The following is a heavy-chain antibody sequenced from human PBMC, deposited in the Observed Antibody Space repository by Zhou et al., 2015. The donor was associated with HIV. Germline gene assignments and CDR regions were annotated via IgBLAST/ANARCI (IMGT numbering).Heavy chain of an antibody. D-gene: IGHD6-13*01. CDR3: ARGIAAAGYYFDY. CDR1: GFTFDDYA. V-gene: IGHV3-9*01. CDR2: ISWNSGSI. J-gene: IGHJ4*02. Sequence: EVQLVESGGGLVQPGRSLRLSCAASGFTFDDYAMHWVRQAPGKGLEWVSGISWNSGSIGYADSVKGRFTISRDNAKNSLYLQMNSLRAEDTAVYYCARGIAAAGYYFDYWGQGTLVTVSS.